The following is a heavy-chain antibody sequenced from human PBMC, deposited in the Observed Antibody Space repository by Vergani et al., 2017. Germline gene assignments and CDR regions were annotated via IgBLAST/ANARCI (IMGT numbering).Heavy chain of an antibody. V-gene: IGHV4-34*10. CDR1: GFTFGYYA. CDR3: ARVNTETNGHLYYYYYMDV. CDR2: IDHTGRP. D-gene: IGHD4-11*01. J-gene: IGHJ6*03. Sequence: VQLVESGGDLVQPGRSLRLSCTASGFTFGYYAMDWFRQSPGEGLEWVGDIDHTGRPDYNPSLKSRLTMSVDKSRNQFSLTLNSVTATDTAIYFCARVNTETNGHLYYYYYMDVWGQGTAVTVS.